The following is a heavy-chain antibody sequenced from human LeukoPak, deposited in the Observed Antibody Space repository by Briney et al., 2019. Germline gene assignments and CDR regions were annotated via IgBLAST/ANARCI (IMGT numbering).Heavy chain of an antibody. CDR3: ARDVGDIVTIPAAISVP. CDR1: GYTFSSYG. D-gene: IGHD2-2*01. Sequence: ASVKVSCKASGYTFSSYGISWVRQAPGQGLEWMGWISAYNGNTNYAQMVQGRVTMTTDTSTSTAYMEVRSLRSDVTAMYYCARDVGDIVTIPAAISVPWGQGTLVTVSS. V-gene: IGHV1-18*01. CDR2: ISAYNGNT. J-gene: IGHJ5*02.